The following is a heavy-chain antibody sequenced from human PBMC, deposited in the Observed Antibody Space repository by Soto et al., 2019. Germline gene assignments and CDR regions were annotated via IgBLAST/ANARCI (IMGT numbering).Heavy chain of an antibody. CDR3: ARVSTYYDFLSGYYFTY. Sequence: LRLSCAASGFTFNTYAMSWVRQAPWKGLEWVSTISGSTCSTYYADSVKGRFTISRDKSKNTLYLQMNSLRAEDTAVYYCARVSTYYDFLSGYYFTYWGQGTLVTVSS. CDR2: ISGSTCST. D-gene: IGHD3-3*01. V-gene: IGHV3-23*01. CDR1: GFTFNTYA. J-gene: IGHJ4*02.